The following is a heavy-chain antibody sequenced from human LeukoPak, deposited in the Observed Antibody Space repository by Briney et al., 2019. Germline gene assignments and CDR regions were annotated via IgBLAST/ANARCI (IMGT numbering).Heavy chain of an antibody. V-gene: IGHV3-23*01. CDR3: AKDVAGVRGVRGGFDY. J-gene: IGHJ4*02. CDR1: GFTFSTFA. Sequence: GGSLRLSCIASGFTFSTFAMSWVRQTPGKGLEWVSAVSFGGGHTYYADSVKGRFTISRDNSKNTLYLQMSTVRAEDTAIYYCAKDVAGVRGVRGGFDYWGQGTLVTVSS. D-gene: IGHD3-10*01. CDR2: VSFGGGHT.